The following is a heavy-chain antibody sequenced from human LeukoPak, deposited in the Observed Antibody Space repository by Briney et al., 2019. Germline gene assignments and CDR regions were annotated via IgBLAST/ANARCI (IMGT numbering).Heavy chain of an antibody. CDR3: AGGLIAAADYFDY. Sequence: GGSLRLSCAASGFTFSSYAMSWVRQAPGKGLEWVSAISGSGGSTYYADSVKGRFTISRDNSKNTLYLQMNSLRAGDTAVYYCAGGLIAAADYFDYWGQGTLVTVSS. CDR1: GFTFSSYA. CDR2: ISGSGGST. D-gene: IGHD6-13*01. V-gene: IGHV3-23*01. J-gene: IGHJ4*02.